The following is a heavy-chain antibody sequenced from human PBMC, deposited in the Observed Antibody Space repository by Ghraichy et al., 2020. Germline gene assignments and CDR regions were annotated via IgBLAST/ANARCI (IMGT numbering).Heavy chain of an antibody. CDR1: GFTFSSYA. CDR3: ARDGIQLWLMELRY. V-gene: IGHV3-30*04. CDR2: ISYDGSNK. Sequence: GESLNISCAASGFTFSSYAMHWVRQAPGKGLEWVAVISYDGSNKYYADSVKGRFTISRDNSKNTLYLQMNSLRAEDTAVYYCARDGIQLWLMELRYWGQGTLVTVSS. D-gene: IGHD5-18*01. J-gene: IGHJ4*02.